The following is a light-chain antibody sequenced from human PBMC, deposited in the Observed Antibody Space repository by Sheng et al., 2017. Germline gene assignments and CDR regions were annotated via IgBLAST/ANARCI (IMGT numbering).Light chain of an antibody. CDR1: SSNIGAGSD. J-gene: IGLJ3*02. Sequence: QSVLTQPPSVSGAPGQRVTISCTGSSSNIGAGSDVHWYQQLPGTAPKLLISDNNNRPSGVPDRFSGSKSGTSAALAITGLQAEDEADYYCQSYDSSLSGWVFGGGTKLTVL. CDR2: DNN. CDR3: QSYDSSLSGWV. V-gene: IGLV1-40*01.